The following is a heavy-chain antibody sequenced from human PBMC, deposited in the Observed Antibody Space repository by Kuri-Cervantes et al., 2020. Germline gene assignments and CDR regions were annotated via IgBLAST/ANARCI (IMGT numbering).Heavy chain of an antibody. CDR1: GFTFSNAW. V-gene: IGHV3-15*01. CDR2: IKSKTDGGTT. Sequence: GESLKISCAASGFTFSNAWMSWVRQAPGKGLEWVGRIKSKTDGGTTDYAAPVKGRFTISRDDSKNTLYLQMNSLKAEDTAVYFCAKVTYGNVYYFDYWGQGTLVTVSS. J-gene: IGHJ4*02. CDR3: AKVTYGNVYYFDY. D-gene: IGHD3-10*01.